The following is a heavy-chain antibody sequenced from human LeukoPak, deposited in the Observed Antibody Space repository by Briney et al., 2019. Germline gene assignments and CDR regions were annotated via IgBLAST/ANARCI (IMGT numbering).Heavy chain of an antibody. Sequence: PGGSLRLSCAASGFSVSSTYMSWVRQASGKGLEWVSVIYSGGSIHYADSVKGRFTISRDNSKNTLYLQMNSLRVEDTAVYYCARGGPEWPLDYWGQGTLVTVST. CDR2: IYSGGSI. V-gene: IGHV3-53*01. CDR3: ARGGPEWPLDY. J-gene: IGHJ4*02. D-gene: IGHD3-3*01. CDR1: GFSVSSTY.